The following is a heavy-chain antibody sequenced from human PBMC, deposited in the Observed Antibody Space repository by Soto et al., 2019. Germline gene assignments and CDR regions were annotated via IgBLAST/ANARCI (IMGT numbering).Heavy chain of an antibody. Sequence: GASVKVSCKASGYTFTSYGISWVRQAPGQGLEWMGWISAYNGNTNYAQKLQGRVTMTTDTSTSTAYMKLRSLRSDDTAVYYCARDRSEAAADYYYYYMDVWGKGTTVTVSS. CDR3: ARDRSEAAADYYYYYMDV. CDR2: ISAYNGNT. D-gene: IGHD6-13*01. V-gene: IGHV1-18*01. J-gene: IGHJ6*03. CDR1: GYTFTSYG.